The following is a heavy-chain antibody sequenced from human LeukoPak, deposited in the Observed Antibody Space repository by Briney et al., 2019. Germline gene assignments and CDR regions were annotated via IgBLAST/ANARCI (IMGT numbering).Heavy chain of an antibody. D-gene: IGHD6-13*01. J-gene: IGHJ6*02. CDR1: GYTFTCYY. CDR3: ERDRSSIAAAGSYGMDV. Sequence: ASVQASCKASGYTFTCYYMHWLRQAPGQGLAWMGWINPNSGGTNYAQKFQGRVTMTRDTSISTAYMELSRLRSDDTAVYYCERDRSSIAAAGSYGMDVWGQGTTVTVSS. V-gene: IGHV1-2*02. CDR2: INPNSGGT.